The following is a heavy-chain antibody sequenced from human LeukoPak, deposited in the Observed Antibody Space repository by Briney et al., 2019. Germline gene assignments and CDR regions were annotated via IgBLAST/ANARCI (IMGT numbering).Heavy chain of an antibody. CDR3: AREAPPRSSSGFYFDY. CDR2: IIPIFGTA. D-gene: IGHD6-6*01. Sequence: ASVKVSCKASGGTFSSYAISWVRQAPGQGLEWMGGIIPIFGTANYAQKFQGRVTITADESTSTAYMELSSLRSEDTAVYYCAREAPPRSSSGFYFDYWGQGNLVTVSS. V-gene: IGHV1-69*13. CDR1: GGTFSSYA. J-gene: IGHJ4*02.